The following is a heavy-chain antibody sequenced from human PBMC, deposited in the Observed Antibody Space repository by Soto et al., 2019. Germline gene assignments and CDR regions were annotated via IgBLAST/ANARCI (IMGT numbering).Heavy chain of an antibody. J-gene: IGHJ4*02. D-gene: IGHD2-15*01. CDR1: GFTFSSYA. V-gene: IGHV3-30-3*01. Sequence: QVQLVESGGGVVQPGRSLRLSCAASGFTFSSYAMHWVRQAPGKGLEWVAVISSDGSNEYYAGSVKGRFTISRDNSKNTLYLQMNSLSAEDTAVYYCARFTGCTGGSCYPYFDYCGQGTRVTVSS. CDR3: ARFTGCTGGSCYPYFDY. CDR2: ISSDGSNE.